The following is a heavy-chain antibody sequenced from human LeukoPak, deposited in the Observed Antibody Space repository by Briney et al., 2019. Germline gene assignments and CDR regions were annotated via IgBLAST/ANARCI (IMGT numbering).Heavy chain of an antibody. V-gene: IGHV4-59*01. CDR1: GGSISSYY. J-gene: IGHJ4*02. CDR2: IYYSGST. D-gene: IGHD2/OR15-2a*01. CDR3: ARVFYPSSFDY. Sequence: SETLSLTCTVSGGSISSYYWSWVRQPPGKGLEWIGYIYYSGSTNYNPSLKSRVTISVDASKNQFSLKLSSVTAADTAVYYCARVFYPSSFDYWGQGTLVTVSS.